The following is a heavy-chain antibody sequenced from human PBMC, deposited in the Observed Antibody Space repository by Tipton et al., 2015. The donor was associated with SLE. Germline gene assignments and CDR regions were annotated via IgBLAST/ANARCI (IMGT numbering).Heavy chain of an antibody. V-gene: IGHV4-34*01. CDR1: GGSFSGYY. J-gene: IGHJ4*02. CDR3: ARDRGGGSGWFDY. D-gene: IGHD6-19*01. CDR2: MNDSGST. Sequence: TLSLTCAVSGGSFSGYYWSWIRQPPGKGLEWIGEMNDSGSTKYNPSLKTRVTISVDTSKKQFSLKLSSVTAADTAVYYCARDRGGGSGWFDYWGQGTLVTVSS.